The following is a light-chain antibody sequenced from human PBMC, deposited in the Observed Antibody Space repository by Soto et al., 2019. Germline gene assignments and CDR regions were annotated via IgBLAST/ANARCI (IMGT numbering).Light chain of an antibody. CDR2: DAS. Sequence: DIQMTQSPSTLSASVGDRVTVTCRASQTISTWLGWYQQKPGKAPTLLVYDASSLKSGVPSRFSGSGSGTDFTLTISSLQPEDVATYYCQNYHGAPWTFGQGTKVDTK. J-gene: IGKJ1*01. CDR3: QNYHGAPWT. CDR1: QTISTW. V-gene: IGKV1-5*01.